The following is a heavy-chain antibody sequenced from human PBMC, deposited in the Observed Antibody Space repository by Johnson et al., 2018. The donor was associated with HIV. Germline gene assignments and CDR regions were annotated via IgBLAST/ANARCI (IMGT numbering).Heavy chain of an antibody. J-gene: IGHJ3*02. Sequence: VQLVESGGGVVQPGRSLRLSCVASGFTFDDYGMSWVRQAPGKGLEWVSGINWTGGSIGYADSVKGRFTISRDNARNSLYLQMNRLRVEDTAVYYCVRDVGPLDIWGQGTLVTVS. CDR2: INWTGGSI. CDR1: GFTFDDYG. CDR3: VRDVGPLDI. V-gene: IGHV3-20*04.